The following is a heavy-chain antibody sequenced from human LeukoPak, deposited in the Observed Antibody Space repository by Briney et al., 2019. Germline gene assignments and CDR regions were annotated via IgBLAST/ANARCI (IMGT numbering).Heavy chain of an antibody. J-gene: IGHJ4*02. CDR2: IRSKPNSYAT. Sequence: PGGSLKLSCAASGFTFSGSTMHWVRQASGKGLEWVGRIRSKPNSYATAYAASVKGRFTIARDDSKNTAYLQMNSLKIGDTAVYYCTSISGDMATSPFDYWGQGTLVTVSS. D-gene: IGHD5-24*01. CDR1: GFTFSGST. CDR3: TSISGDMATSPFDY. V-gene: IGHV3-73*01.